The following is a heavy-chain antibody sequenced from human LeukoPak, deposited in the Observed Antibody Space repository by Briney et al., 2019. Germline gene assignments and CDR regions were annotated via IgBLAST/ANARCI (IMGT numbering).Heavy chain of an antibody. CDR3: AKGPKQFLIRRCVWAYMDV. D-gene: IGHD2-21*01. CDR1: GFTFSDYY. J-gene: IGHJ6*03. Sequence: GGSLRLSCAASGFTFSDYYMSWIRQAPGKGLEWVSYISSSGSTIYYADSVKGRFTISRDNAKNSLYLQMNSLRAADTAVYYCAKGPKQFLIRRCVWAYMDVWGKGTTVTISS. CDR2: ISSSGSTI. V-gene: IGHV3-11*04.